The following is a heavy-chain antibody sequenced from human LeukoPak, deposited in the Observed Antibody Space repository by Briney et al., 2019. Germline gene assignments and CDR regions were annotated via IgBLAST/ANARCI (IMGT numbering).Heavy chain of an antibody. Sequence: ASVKVSCKASGYTFTSYYMHWVRQAPGQGLEWMGIINPSGGSTSYAQKFQGRVTMTRDMSTSTVYMELSRLRSDDTAVYYCARLVPAATDFDYWGQGTLVTVSS. CDR3: ARLVPAATDFDY. J-gene: IGHJ4*02. D-gene: IGHD2-2*01. CDR2: INPSGGST. CDR1: GYTFTSYY. V-gene: IGHV1-46*01.